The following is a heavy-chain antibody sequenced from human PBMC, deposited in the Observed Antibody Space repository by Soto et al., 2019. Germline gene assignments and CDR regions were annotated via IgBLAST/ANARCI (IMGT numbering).Heavy chain of an antibody. CDR3: VGDMAVGRLDS. CDR1: GLTFRSYW. V-gene: IGHV3-74*03. D-gene: IGHD3-16*01. J-gene: IGHJ4*02. Sequence: EVQLVESGGGLVQPGESLRLSCAASGLTFRSYWMHWVRQAPGKGLVWVSRINTDGSVAMYVDSVKGRFTISRDNAKKTPYLNLNSLGAEDTAVYYLVGDMAVGRLDSLGQGTLGTVSS. CDR2: INTDGSVA.